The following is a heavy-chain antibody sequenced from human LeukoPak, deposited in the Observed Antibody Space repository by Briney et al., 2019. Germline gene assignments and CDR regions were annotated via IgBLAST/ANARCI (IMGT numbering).Heavy chain of an antibody. D-gene: IGHD3-10*01. Sequence: PVGSVKVSCKASGGTFSSYAISWVRQAPGQGLEWMGGIIPIFGTANYAQKFQGRVTITTDESTSTAYMELSSLRSEDTAVYYCARASPYYGSGMPLVSGVGLADGYMDVWGKGTTVTVSS. J-gene: IGHJ6*03. CDR3: ARASPYYGSGMPLVSGVGLADGYMDV. CDR2: IIPIFGTA. CDR1: GGTFSSYA. V-gene: IGHV1-69*05.